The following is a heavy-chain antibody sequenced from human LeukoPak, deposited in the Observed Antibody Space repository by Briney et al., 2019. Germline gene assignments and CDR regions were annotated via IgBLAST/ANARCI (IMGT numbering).Heavy chain of an antibody. Sequence: GASVKVSCKASGYIFTRYGISWVRQAPGQGLEWMGWISAHYGNTNYAQMFQGRLTMTTDTSTNTAYMELRSLRPDDTAVYYCARDFFHGHCSGLSCFLLDYWGQGSLVTVSS. CDR3: ARDFFHGHCSGLSCFLLDY. CDR2: ISAHYGNT. CDR1: GYIFTRYG. V-gene: IGHV1-18*01. D-gene: IGHD2-15*01. J-gene: IGHJ4*02.